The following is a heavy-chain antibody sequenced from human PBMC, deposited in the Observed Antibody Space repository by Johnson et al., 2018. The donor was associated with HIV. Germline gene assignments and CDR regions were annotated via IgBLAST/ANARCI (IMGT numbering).Heavy chain of an antibody. CDR1: GFTVSSNY. CDR2: IYSGGST. J-gene: IGHJ3*02. V-gene: IGHV3-66*01. Sequence: MQVVESGGGLVKPGGSLRLSCAASGFTVSSNYMSWVRQAPGKGLEWVSVIYSGGSTYYADSVKGRFTISRDNSKNTLYLQMNSLRAEDTAVYYCARAGDYDAFDIWGQGTMVTVSS. CDR3: ARAGDYDAFDI. D-gene: IGHD3-16*01.